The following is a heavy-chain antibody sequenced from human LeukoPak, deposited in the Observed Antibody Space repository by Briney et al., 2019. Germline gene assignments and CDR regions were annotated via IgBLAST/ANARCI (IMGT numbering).Heavy chain of an antibody. J-gene: IGHJ4*02. CDR2: ISYDGSNK. CDR3: ARLGHSSSWYRSGYFDY. CDR1: GSTFSSYA. V-gene: IGHV3-30-3*01. D-gene: IGHD6-13*01. Sequence: GRSLRLSCAASGSTFSSYAMHWVRQAPGKGLEWVAVISYDGSNKYYADSVKGRFTISRDNSKNTLYLQMNSLRAEDTAVYYCARLGHSSSWYRSGYFDYWGQGTLVTVSS.